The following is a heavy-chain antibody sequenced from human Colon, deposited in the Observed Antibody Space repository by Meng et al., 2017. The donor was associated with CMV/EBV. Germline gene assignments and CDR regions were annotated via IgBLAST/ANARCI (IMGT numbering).Heavy chain of an antibody. CDR3: ATDVQCTKTTCYAYWERNEY. CDR2: IKSLPDGGAT. V-gene: IGHV3-15*01. Sequence: GESLKISCTASGFTFNNAWMKWVRQTPGKGLEWIGRIKSLPDGGATDYGASMKGRVTISRDDSKNMLNLQMNSLEMEDAGVYYCATDVQCTKTTCYAYWERNEYWGRGTLVTVSS. J-gene: IGHJ4*02. CDR1: GFTFNNAW. D-gene: IGHD2-2*01.